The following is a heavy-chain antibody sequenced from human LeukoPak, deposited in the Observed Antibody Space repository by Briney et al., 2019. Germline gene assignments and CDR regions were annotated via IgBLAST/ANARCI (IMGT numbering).Heavy chain of an antibody. J-gene: IGHJ6*02. CDR2: VNRDGSET. Sequence: GRSLRLSCAASGFTFSSYAMHWVRQVPGRGPEWVANVNRDGSETYYLDSVKGRFTISKDNAKNSLYLQMNSLRAEDTALYHCARNNGMDVWGQGTTVIVSS. CDR3: ARNNGMDV. CDR1: GFTFSSYA. V-gene: IGHV3-7*03.